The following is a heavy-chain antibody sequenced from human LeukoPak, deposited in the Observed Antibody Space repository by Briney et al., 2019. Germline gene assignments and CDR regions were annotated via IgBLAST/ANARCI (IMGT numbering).Heavy chain of an antibody. CDR1: GFTFDDYG. Sequence: GGSLRLSCAASGFTFDDYGMSWVRRAPGKGLEWVSGINWNGGSTGYADSVKGRFTISRDNAKNSLYLQMNSLRAEDTALYYCARGTTYYDFWSRPDNWFDPWGQGTLVTVSS. D-gene: IGHD3-3*01. CDR3: ARGTTYYDFWSRPDNWFDP. V-gene: IGHV3-20*04. CDR2: INWNGGST. J-gene: IGHJ5*02.